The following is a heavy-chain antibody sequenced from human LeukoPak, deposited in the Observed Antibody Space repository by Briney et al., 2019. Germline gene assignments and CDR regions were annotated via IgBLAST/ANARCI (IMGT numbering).Heavy chain of an antibody. D-gene: IGHD3-16*02. V-gene: IGHV1-2*02. CDR1: GYTFTSYY. CDR3: ARVPTITFGGVIVIQTVYYFDY. CDR2: INPNSGGT. Sequence: ASVKVSCKASGYTFTSYYMHWVRQAPGQGLEWMGWINPNSGGTNYAQKFQGRVTMTRDTSISTAYMELSRLRSDDTAVYYCARVPTITFGGVIVIQTVYYFDYWGQGTLVTVSS. J-gene: IGHJ4*02.